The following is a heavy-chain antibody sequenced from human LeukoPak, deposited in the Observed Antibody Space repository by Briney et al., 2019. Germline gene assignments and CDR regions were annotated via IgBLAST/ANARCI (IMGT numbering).Heavy chain of an antibody. CDR3: ARAPPGSSSWSTFDP. D-gene: IGHD6-13*01. Sequence: SETLSLTGTVSGGSISSYYWSWIRQPPGKGLEWIGYIYYSGSTNYNPSLKSRVTISVDTSKNQFSLKLSSVTAADTAVYYCARAPPGSSSWSTFDPWGQGTLVTVSS. CDR1: GGSISSYY. CDR2: IYYSGST. J-gene: IGHJ5*02. V-gene: IGHV4-59*01.